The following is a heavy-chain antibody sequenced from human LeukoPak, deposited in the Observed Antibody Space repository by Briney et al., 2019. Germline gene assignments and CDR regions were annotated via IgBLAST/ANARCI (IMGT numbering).Heavy chain of an antibody. CDR2: TYYRSKWYN. CDR3: ARTGYSGYDRHYYYYMDV. CDR1: GDSVSSNSAA. D-gene: IGHD5-12*01. Sequence: SQTLSLTCGISGDSVSSNSAAWNWIRQSPSRGLEWLGRTYYRSKWYNDYAVSVKSRITINPDTSKNQFSLQLNSVTPEDTAVYYCARTGYSGYDRHYYYYMDVWGKGTTVTVSS. V-gene: IGHV6-1*01. J-gene: IGHJ6*03.